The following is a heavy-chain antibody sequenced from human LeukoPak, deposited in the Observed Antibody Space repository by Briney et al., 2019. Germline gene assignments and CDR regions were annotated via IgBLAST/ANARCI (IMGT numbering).Heavy chain of an antibody. J-gene: IGHJ4*02. CDR1: GFTFSSYW. Sequence: PGGSLRLSCAASGFTFSSYWIHWVRQASGKGLVWVSHISSDGSSTSYADSVEGRFTISRDNAKNTPYLQMNSLRAEDTAVYYCAIALPPSISTPWKWGQGTLVTVSS. V-gene: IGHV3-74*01. D-gene: IGHD2-2*01. CDR3: AIALPPSISTPWK. CDR2: ISSDGSST.